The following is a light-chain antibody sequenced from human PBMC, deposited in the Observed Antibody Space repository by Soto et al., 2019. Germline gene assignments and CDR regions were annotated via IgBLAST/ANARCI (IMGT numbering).Light chain of an antibody. CDR2: DAS. J-gene: IGKJ1*01. Sequence: DIQMTPSPSSLSASVGDSVHITCPEMQGIRNYLNWYQQKPGKAPKLLIYDASNLETGVPSRFSGSGSGTDFTFTISSLQPADIATYYCQQYDNPRSTFGQGTKLEIK. V-gene: IGKV1-33*01. CDR1: QGIRNY. CDR3: QQYDNPRST.